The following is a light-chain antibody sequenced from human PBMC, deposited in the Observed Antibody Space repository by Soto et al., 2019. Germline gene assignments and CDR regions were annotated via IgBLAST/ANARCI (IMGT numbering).Light chain of an antibody. Sequence: DIQMTQSPSTLSASVGDRVTITCRASQTVSAWLAWYQQKPGKAPKLLIYDASRLQSGVPSRFSGSGSRTEFTLTISSLQTDDFATYYCQQYNSYSEAFGQGTKV. CDR2: DAS. V-gene: IGKV1-5*01. J-gene: IGKJ1*01. CDR1: QTVSAW. CDR3: QQYNSYSEA.